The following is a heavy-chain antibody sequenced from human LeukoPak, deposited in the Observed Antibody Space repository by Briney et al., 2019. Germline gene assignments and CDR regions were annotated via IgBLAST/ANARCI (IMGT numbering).Heavy chain of an antibody. J-gene: IGHJ4*02. CDR1: GFTFDDYA. CDR3: AKDGGSGWYYLDY. D-gene: IGHD6-19*01. Sequence: GRSLRLSCAASGFTFDDYAVHWVRQAPGKGLEWVSGISWNSGSIGYADSVKGRFTISRDNAKNSLYLQMNSLRAEDTALYYCAKDGGSGWYYLDYWGQGTLVTVSS. CDR2: ISWNSGSI. V-gene: IGHV3-9*01.